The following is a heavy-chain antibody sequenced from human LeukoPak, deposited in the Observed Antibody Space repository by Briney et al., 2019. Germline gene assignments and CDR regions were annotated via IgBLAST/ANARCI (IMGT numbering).Heavy chain of an antibody. CDR2: MSYDGSNK. V-gene: IGHV3-30*18. J-gene: IGHJ6*02. D-gene: IGHD3-10*01. Sequence: PGRPLRLSCAASGLTFSSYGMQWVREAPGEGLEWVAVMSYDGSNKYYADSVKGRFTISRDNSKNTLYLQMNSLRAEDTAVYYCAKDLITMVRGVIITTVYYYYYGMDVWGQGTTVTVPS. CDR3: AKDLITMVRGVIITTVYYYYYGMDV. CDR1: GLTFSSYG.